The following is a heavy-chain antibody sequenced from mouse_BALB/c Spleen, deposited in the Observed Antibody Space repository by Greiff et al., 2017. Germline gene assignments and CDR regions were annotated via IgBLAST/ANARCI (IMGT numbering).Heavy chain of an antibody. V-gene: IGHV1-62-2*01. CDR2: FYPGSGSI. CDR3: ARQNWFYYAMDY. Sequence: VKVVESGAELVKPGASVKLSCKASGYTFTEYIIHWVKQRSGQGLEWIGWFYPGSGSIKYNEKFKDKATLNADKSSSTVYMELSRLTSEDSAVYFCARQNWFYYAMDYWGQGTSVTVSS. CDR1: GYTFTEYI. D-gene: IGHD4-1*01. J-gene: IGHJ4*01.